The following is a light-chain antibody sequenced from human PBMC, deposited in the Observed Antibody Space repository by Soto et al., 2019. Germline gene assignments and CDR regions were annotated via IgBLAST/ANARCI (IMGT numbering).Light chain of an antibody. J-gene: IGLJ1*01. CDR3: HVWDSSSDHYV. CDR1: NIGGKS. Sequence: SYELPQPPSVSVAPGQTARITCGGNNIGGKSVHWYQQKPGQAPVLVVYDDSDRPSGIPDRFSGSNSRDTATLTIRRVEAGDEADYYCHVWDSSSDHYVFGTGTKVTVL. CDR2: DDS. V-gene: IGLV3-21*02.